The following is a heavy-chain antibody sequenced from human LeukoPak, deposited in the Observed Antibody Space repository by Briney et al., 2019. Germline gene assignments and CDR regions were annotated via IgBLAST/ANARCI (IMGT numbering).Heavy chain of an antibody. CDR3: AKRVGAWIQLSSPHDAFDI. D-gene: IGHD5-18*01. CDR2: ISGRGTTT. J-gene: IGHJ3*02. V-gene: IGHV3-23*01. Sequence: PGGSLRLSCAASGFTFSSYEMNWVRQAPGKGLEWVSIISGRGTTTYYADSVKGHFTISRDNPKNTLYLHMSSLRAEDTAVYYCAKRVGAWIQLSSPHDAFDIWGQGTLVTVSS. CDR1: GFTFSSYE.